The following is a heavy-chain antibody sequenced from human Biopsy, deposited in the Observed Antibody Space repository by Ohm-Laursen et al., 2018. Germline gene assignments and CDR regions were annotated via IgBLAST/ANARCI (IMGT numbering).Heavy chain of an antibody. CDR2: IKSDGTTV. V-gene: IGHV3-74*03. CDR1: GFTFRPYW. D-gene: IGHD5-18*01. CDR3: AKAGRGYIDY. Sequence: GSLRLSCAASGFTFRPYWMHWVRQAPGKGLVWVSRIKSDGTTVTYADSVKGRFTISRDNAKNTLYLQMNSLRVEDTAVYYCAKAGRGYIDYWGQGTLVIVSS. J-gene: IGHJ4*02.